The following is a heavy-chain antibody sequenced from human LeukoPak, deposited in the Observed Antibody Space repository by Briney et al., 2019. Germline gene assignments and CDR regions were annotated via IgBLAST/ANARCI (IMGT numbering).Heavy chain of an antibody. CDR2: INPNSGGT. CDR1: GYTFTGYY. D-gene: IGHD1-26*01. J-gene: IGHJ6*03. V-gene: IGHV1-2*02. CDR3: ARGVGGSYSYYYYYMDV. Sequence: GASVKVSCKASGYTFTGYYMHWVRQAPGQGLEWMGWINPNSGGTNYAQKFQGRVTMTRDTSISTAYMELSRLRSDDTAVYYCARGVGGSYSYYYYYMDVWGKGTTVTVSS.